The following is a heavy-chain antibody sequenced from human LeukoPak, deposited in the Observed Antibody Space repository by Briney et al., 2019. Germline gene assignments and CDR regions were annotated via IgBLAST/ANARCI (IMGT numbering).Heavy chain of an antibody. CDR3: ARLSAAVHLGAFDL. J-gene: IGHJ3*01. V-gene: IGHV4-4*09. D-gene: IGHD3-3*01. Sequence: SETLSLTCAVSGVSISPYYWAWIRQPPGKGLEWIGYIHTSGSNNQYPSLKSRVTISVDKSKNHFSLRLTSVTAADTAVYYCARLSAAVHLGAFDLWGQGTMVTVSS. CDR2: IHTSGSN. CDR1: GVSISPYY.